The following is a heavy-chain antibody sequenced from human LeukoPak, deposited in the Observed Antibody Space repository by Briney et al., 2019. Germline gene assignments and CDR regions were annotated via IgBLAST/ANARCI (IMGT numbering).Heavy chain of an antibody. D-gene: IGHD6-19*01. CDR1: VFTFSSYA. Sequence: GGSLRLSCAATVFTFSSYAMTSVRQATWRGMEGVSSIDASGGSTYYADSVKGRFTISRDNYKNTFFLQMNTLRAAETAMYYCAKGSGSGWYGWFAPWGQGTLVTVSS. V-gene: IGHV3-23*01. CDR3: AKGSGSGWYGWFAP. CDR2: IDASGGST. J-gene: IGHJ5*02.